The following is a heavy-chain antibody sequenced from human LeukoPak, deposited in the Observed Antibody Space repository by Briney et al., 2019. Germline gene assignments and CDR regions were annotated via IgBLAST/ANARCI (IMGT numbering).Heavy chain of an antibody. CDR2: IYYSGST. J-gene: IGHJ3*02. V-gene: IGHV4-59*08. Sequence: PSETLSLTCTVSGGSISSYYWSWIRQPPGKGLEWIGYIYYSGSTNYNPSLKSRVTISVDTSKNQFSLKLSSVTAADTAVYYCARTAVTPGSSDAFDIWGQGTMVTVSS. CDR1: GGSISSYY. CDR3: ARTAVTPGSSDAFDI. D-gene: IGHD4-17*01.